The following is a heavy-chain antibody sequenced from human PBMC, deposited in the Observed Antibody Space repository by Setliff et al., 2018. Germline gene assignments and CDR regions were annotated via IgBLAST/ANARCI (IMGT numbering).Heavy chain of an antibody. D-gene: IGHD2-2*01. CDR3: RLALCSNNCEEALDY. J-gene: IGHJ4*02. CDR2: GSHSGST. CDR1: GGSFSNYY. Sequence: SETLSLTCAVYGGSFSNYYWSWIRQPPGKGLEWLGEGSHSGSTNYNPSLKSRVTMSVDTSKNQFSLKLNSVTAADTAVYYFRLALCSNNCEEALDYWSQGTLVTVSS. V-gene: IGHV4-34*01.